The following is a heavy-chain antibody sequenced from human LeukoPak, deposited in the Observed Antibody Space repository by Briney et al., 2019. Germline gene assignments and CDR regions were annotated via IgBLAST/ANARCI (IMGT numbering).Heavy chain of an antibody. D-gene: IGHD6-6*01. J-gene: IGHJ5*02. CDR1: GYTFTGYY. CDR2: INPNSGGT. Sequence: ASVKVSCKASGYTFTGYYMHWVRQAPGQGLEWMGWINPNSGGTNYAQKFQGRVTMTRDTSISTAYMELSRLRSDDTAVYYCARRRGGSSFGWFDPWGQGNLVTVSS. CDR3: ARRRGGSSFGWFDP. V-gene: IGHV1-2*02.